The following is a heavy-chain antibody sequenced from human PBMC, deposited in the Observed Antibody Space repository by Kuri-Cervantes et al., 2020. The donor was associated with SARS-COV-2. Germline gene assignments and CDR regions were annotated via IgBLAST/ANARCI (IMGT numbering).Heavy chain of an antibody. CDR1: GYTFSGYY. D-gene: IGHD3-3*01. CDR3: ARDTQQYYDFWSGYYNWFDP. CDR2: INPNNGGT. J-gene: IGHJ5*02. Sequence: ASVKVSCKASGYTFSGYYMHWVRQAPGQGLEWMGWINPNNGGTNYAQKFQGRVTMTRDTSISTAYMELSRLRSDDTAVYYCARDTQQYYDFWSGYYNWFDPWGQGTLVTVSS. V-gene: IGHV1-2*02.